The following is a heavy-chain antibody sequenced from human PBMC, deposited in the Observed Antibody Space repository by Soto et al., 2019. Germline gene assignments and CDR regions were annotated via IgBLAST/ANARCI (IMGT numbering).Heavy chain of an antibody. Sequence: PGGSLRLSCAASGFTFSSYGMHWVRQAPGKGLEWVAVISYDGSNKYYADSVKGRFTISRDNSKNTLYLQMNSLRAEDTAVYYCAKEGDGDPPYYFDYWGQGTLVTVS. D-gene: IGHD2-21*02. CDR1: GFTFSSYG. CDR3: AKEGDGDPPYYFDY. J-gene: IGHJ4*02. V-gene: IGHV3-30*18. CDR2: ISYDGSNK.